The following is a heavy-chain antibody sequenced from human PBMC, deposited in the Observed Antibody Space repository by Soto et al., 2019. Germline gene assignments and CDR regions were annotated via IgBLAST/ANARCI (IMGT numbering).Heavy chain of an antibody. CDR2: IITFVGKA. CDR3: ARVTGGHDPGGNYMAV. J-gene: IGHJ6*03. Sequence: QVQLVQSGPEVKKPGSSVKVSCKTSGGTLSSYSISWVRQAPGQGLEWVGRIITFVGKANVAQQFQGRVTITADRYTDTTYMELRRRTSDDTAVYYCARVTGGHDPGGNYMAVWGTGTTVTVAS. V-gene: IGHV1-69*08. D-gene: IGHD5-12*01. CDR1: GGTLSSYS.